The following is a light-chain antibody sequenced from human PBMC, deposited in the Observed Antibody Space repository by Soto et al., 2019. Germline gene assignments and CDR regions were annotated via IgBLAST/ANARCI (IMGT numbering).Light chain of an antibody. J-gene: IGKJ1*01. V-gene: IGKV1-5*01. CDR3: QHYQSYPWT. Sequence: DIPMTQSPSTLSASVGDRVIITCRASQSVSDWLAWYQQKPGKAPKLLIFDASTLETGVPSRFSGGGSGTEFTLTISSLQPEDFATYFCQHYQSYPWTFGQGTKVEIK. CDR1: QSVSDW. CDR2: DAS.